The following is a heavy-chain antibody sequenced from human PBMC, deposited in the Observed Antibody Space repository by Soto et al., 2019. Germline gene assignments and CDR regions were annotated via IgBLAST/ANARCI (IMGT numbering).Heavy chain of an antibody. J-gene: IGHJ4*02. CDR3: TSLCRDPTVGYDFDF. V-gene: IGHV3-15*01. CDR2: IKSKTDGGTT. D-gene: IGHD1-26*01. Sequence: PAGSMELSSAASGDSVCIAGISGARQDPGKGLEWVGRIKSKTDGGTTDYAAPVKGRFTISRDDSKNTLSPQMNSLKTEDTAVYYCTSLCRDPTVGYDFDFRGEPPLVSVSS. CDR1: GDSVCIAG.